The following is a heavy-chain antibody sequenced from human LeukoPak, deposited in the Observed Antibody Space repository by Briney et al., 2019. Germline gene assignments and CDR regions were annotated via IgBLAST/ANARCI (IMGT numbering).Heavy chain of an antibody. V-gene: IGHV3-30-3*01. Sequence: PGGSLRLSCAASGFTFRNYVIHWVRQAPGKGLEWVAVTSSDLNVKLYADSVKGRFTISRDNAKNTLWLQMNSLRADDTAVYYCAGVRAGGNRAFDVWGQGTVVAVSS. CDR3: AGVRAGGNRAFDV. D-gene: IGHD4-23*01. J-gene: IGHJ3*01. CDR1: GFTFRNYV. CDR2: TSSDLNVK.